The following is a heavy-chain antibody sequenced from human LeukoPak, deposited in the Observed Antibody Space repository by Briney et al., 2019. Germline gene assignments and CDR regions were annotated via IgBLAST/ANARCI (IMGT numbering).Heavy chain of an antibody. CDR1: GFTFSSYG. D-gene: IGHD2-2*01. J-gene: IGHJ5*02. V-gene: IGHV3-30*02. CDR2: IRYDGSNK. Sequence: PGGSLRLSCAASGFTFSSYGMHWVRQAPGKGLEWVAFIRYDGSNKYYADSVKGRFTISRDNSKNTLYLQINSRRTEYTAVFYCAKDTMPPKAGFDPWGQGTLVTVSS. CDR3: AKDTMPPKAGFDP.